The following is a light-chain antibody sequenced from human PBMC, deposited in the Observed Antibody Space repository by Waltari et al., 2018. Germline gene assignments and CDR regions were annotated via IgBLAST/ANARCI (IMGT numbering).Light chain of an antibody. Sequence: DIQMTQSPSSLSASVGDRVTITCQASHDISNYLNWYKQQPGKAPKLLIYDASNWETGVPSRFSGSGSVTDFSFTISSLQPEDIATYYCQQFDNLVYTFGQGTKLEIK. V-gene: IGKV1-33*01. CDR3: QQFDNLVYT. J-gene: IGKJ2*01. CDR2: DAS. CDR1: HDISNY.